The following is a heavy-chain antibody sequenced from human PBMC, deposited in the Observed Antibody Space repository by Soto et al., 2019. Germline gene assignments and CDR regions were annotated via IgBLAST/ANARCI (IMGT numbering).Heavy chain of an antibody. CDR2: IYYSGST. Sequence: NPSETLSLTCTVSGGSISSGGYYWSWIRQHPGKGLEWIGYIYYSGSTYYNPSLKSRVTISVDTSKNQFSLKLSSVTAADTAVYYCARSRIEVTYYDFWSGASGAFDIWGQGTMVTVSS. V-gene: IGHV4-31*03. J-gene: IGHJ3*02. CDR3: ARSRIEVTYYDFWSGASGAFDI. D-gene: IGHD3-3*01. CDR1: GGSISSGGYY.